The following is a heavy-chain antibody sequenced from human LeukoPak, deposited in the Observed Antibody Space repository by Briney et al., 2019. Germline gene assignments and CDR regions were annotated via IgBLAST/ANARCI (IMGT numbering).Heavy chain of an antibody. Sequence: SETLSLTCAVYGGSFSGYYWSWIRQPPATGLEWIGEINHSGSTNYNPSLKSRVTISVDTSKNQFSLNLSSVTAADTAVYYCAGEIAALGHWGQGTLVTVSS. V-gene: IGHV4-34*01. CDR2: INHSGST. CDR3: AGEIAALGH. J-gene: IGHJ4*02. D-gene: IGHD6-6*01. CDR1: GGSFSGYY.